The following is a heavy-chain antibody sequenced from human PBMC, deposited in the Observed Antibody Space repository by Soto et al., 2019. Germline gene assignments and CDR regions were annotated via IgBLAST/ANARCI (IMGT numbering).Heavy chain of an antibody. Sequence: QVQLQESGPGLVKPSQTLSLTCTVSGCSISSGGYYCSWIRQHPGTGLEWFGYIYYSGITYYNPSPKSRVPISVDTSKNRCYLKLVSVTAADTAVYFCARETTAVTKGGKDSLFDPWGQGTLVTVSS. D-gene: IGHD4-17*01. CDR2: IYYSGIT. J-gene: IGHJ5*02. CDR3: ARETTAVTKGGKDSLFDP. V-gene: IGHV4-31*03. CDR1: GCSISSGGYY.